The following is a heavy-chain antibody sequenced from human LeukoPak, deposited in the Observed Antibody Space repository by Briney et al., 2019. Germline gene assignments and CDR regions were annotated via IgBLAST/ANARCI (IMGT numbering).Heavy chain of an antibody. CDR3: ARGDMATIYIDS. CDR1: GYSFTSYY. D-gene: IGHD5-24*01. Sequence: ASVNVSCKASGYSFTSYYIHWVRQAPGQGLECVGLINPSAGTTTYSQKFWGRLTMTRDTSTSTVYMELSGLTSEDTAVYYCARGDMATIYIDSWGQGTLVTVSS. CDR2: INPSAGTT. J-gene: IGHJ4*02. V-gene: IGHV1-46*01.